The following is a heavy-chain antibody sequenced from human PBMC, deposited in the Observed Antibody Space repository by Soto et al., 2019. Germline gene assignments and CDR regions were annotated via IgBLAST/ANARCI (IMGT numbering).Heavy chain of an antibody. Sequence: EVQLLESGGALVQPGGSLRLSCAASRFTFSDYAMSWVRQAPGKGLEWVSVIGGDGGSPYYADSVKGRFTVSRDNSKDKLNLQMYSLRDEDTAVYYCANDSVDSNSIYDPFDIWGQGTMVTVSS. CDR1: RFTFSDYA. V-gene: IGHV3-23*01. D-gene: IGHD2-21*01. CDR2: IGGDGGSP. CDR3: ANDSVDSNSIYDPFDI. J-gene: IGHJ3*02.